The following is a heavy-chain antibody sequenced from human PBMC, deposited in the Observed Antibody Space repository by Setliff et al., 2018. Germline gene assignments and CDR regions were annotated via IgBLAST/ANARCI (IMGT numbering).Heavy chain of an antibody. CDR3: AKDSSYSMIVVVIPFDY. CDR2: IKQDGSEK. Sequence: PGGSLRLSCAASGFTFSSYWMSWVRQAPGKGLEWVANIKQDGSEKYYVDSVKGRFTISRDNAKNSLYLQMNSLRAEDTAVYYCAKDSSYSMIVVVIPFDYWGQGTLVTVSS. J-gene: IGHJ4*02. V-gene: IGHV3-7*01. D-gene: IGHD3-22*01. CDR1: GFTFSSYW.